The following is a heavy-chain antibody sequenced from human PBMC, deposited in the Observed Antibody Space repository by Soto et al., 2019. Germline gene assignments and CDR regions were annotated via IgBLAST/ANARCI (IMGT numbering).Heavy chain of an antibody. CDR1: GGSFSNHY. D-gene: IGHD2-2*01. CDR3: ARDRSAFAPYYSAMDV. J-gene: IGHJ6*02. V-gene: IGHV4-59*11. Sequence: PSETLSLTCTVSGGSFSNHYWSWVRQPPGRGLEWIGNIFYDGTTNYNPPLRSPVTISIDTSKSQISLRLSSVTAADTAVYYCARDRSAFAPYYSAMDVCGQGTTVTVSS. CDR2: IFYDGTT.